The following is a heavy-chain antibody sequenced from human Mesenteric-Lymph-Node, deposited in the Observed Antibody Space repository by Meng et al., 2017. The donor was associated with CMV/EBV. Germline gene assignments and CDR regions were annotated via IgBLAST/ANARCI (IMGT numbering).Heavy chain of an antibody. J-gene: IGHJ4*02. CDR3: TRDYDSRGYYSVFFDY. CDR1: GFTFGAYA. V-gene: IGHV3-49*04. CDR2: ITSKASGGTT. Sequence: GESLKISCTGSGFTFGAYAVSWVRQAPGKGLEWVGFITSKASGGTTDYAASVKGRFTISRDDSKSVAYLQMNSLKSEDTAVYFCTRDYDSRGYYSVFFDYWGQGTLVTVSS. D-gene: IGHD3-22*01.